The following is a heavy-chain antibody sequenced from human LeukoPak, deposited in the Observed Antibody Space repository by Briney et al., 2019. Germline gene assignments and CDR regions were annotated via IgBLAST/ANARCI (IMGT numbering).Heavy chain of an antibody. Sequence: GASVTLSCKSSGYTFTIYGIGWERQAPGQGLGWVGWISAYNGNTNYAQKLQGRVTMTTDTSTSTAYMELRSLRSDDTAVYYCARDRYDFWSGYYTSFSWFDPWGQGTLVTVSS. CDR2: ISAYNGNT. J-gene: IGHJ5*02. D-gene: IGHD3-3*01. V-gene: IGHV1-18*01. CDR1: GYTFTIYG. CDR3: ARDRYDFWSGYYTSFSWFDP.